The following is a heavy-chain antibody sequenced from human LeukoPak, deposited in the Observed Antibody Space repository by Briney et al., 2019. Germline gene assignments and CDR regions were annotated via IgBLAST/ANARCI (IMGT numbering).Heavy chain of an antibody. CDR2: ISGSGGST. D-gene: IGHD3-10*01. CDR3: AKRGLPDF. CDR1: GLTFSSYA. V-gene: IGHV3-23*01. Sequence: PGGSLRLSCAGSGLTFSSYAMSWVRQAPGKGLEWVSAISGSGGSTYYADSVTGRFSISRDNSKNTLYVQMNSLRAEDTAIYYCAKRGLPDFWGQGTLVTVSS. J-gene: IGHJ4*02.